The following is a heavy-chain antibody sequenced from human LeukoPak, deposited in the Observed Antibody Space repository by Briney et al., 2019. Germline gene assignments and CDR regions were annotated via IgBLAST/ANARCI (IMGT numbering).Heavy chain of an antibody. J-gene: IGHJ4*02. Sequence: GGSLRLSCAASGFTFINYAMSWVRQAPGKGLEWVSVIYSGGSTYYADSVKGRFTISRDNSKNTLYLQMNSLRAEDTAVYYCARDPITIFGVGRSDYWGQGTLVTVSS. V-gene: IGHV3-66*01. CDR3: ARDPITIFGVGRSDY. CDR2: IYSGGST. D-gene: IGHD3-3*01. CDR1: GFTFINYA.